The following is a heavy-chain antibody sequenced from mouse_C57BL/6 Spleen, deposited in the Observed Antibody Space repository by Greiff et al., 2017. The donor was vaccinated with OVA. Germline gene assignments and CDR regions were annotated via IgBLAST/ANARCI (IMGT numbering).Heavy chain of an antibody. D-gene: IGHD1-2*01. V-gene: IGHV1-55*01. CDR3: ARRGITTRGAMDY. CDR2: IYPGSGST. CDR1: GYTFTSYW. Sequence: QVQLQQPGAELVKPGASVKMSCKASGYTFTSYWITWVKQRPGQGLEWIGDIYPGSGSTNYNEKFKSKATLTVDTSSSTAYMQLSSLTSEDSAVYDCARRGITTRGAMDYWGQGTSVTVSS. J-gene: IGHJ4*01.